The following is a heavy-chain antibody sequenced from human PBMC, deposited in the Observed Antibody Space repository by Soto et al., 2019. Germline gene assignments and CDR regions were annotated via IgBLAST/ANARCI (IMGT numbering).Heavy chain of an antibody. CDR3: ARGRYYYGMDV. Sequence: GGSLRLSCAASGFTFSSYEMNWVRQAPGKGLEWVSYITSSGSAMYYADSVKGQFTISRDNAKNSLYLQMNSLRAEDTAVYYCARGRYYYGMDVWGQGTTVTVSS. CDR2: ITSSGSAM. V-gene: IGHV3-48*03. CDR1: GFTFSSYE. J-gene: IGHJ6*02.